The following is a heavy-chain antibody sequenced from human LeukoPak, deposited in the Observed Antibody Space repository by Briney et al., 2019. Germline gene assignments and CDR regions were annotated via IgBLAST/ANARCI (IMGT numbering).Heavy chain of an antibody. CDR3: ARGDFWSGAPTD. Sequence: SETLSLTCTVSGGSISRYYWSWIRQPPGTGLEWIGYIYYTGRADYNPFLKSRVSMSVDTSKNQFSLRVNSMTAADTAVYYCARGDFWSGAPTDWGQGTLVTVSS. J-gene: IGHJ4*02. D-gene: IGHD3-3*01. CDR2: IYYTGRA. V-gene: IGHV4-59*01. CDR1: GGSISRYY.